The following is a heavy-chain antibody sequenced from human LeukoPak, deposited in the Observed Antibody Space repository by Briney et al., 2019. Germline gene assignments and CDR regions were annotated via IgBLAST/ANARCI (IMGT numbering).Heavy chain of an antibody. D-gene: IGHD6-13*01. CDR3: ERDSLSSTWFDP. J-gene: IGHJ5*02. V-gene: IGHV1-18*01. CDR2: ISAYNGNT. CDR1: VYTFPSHG. Sequence: EASVKVSCKASVYTFPSHGISWVRQAPGQRLEWTGWISAYNGNTNYVQKLQGRVTLHQDTSTSTDYMELRSLRSDETAVYYCERDSLSSTWFDPWGQGTLVTVSS.